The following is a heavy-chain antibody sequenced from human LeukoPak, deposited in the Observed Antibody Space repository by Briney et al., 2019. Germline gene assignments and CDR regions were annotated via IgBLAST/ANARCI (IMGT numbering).Heavy chain of an antibody. D-gene: IGHD6-13*01. J-gene: IGHJ6*02. CDR1: GFTFDDYA. CDR2: ISWNSGSI. CDR3: ARDVDSSSWYGDYYYGMDV. V-gene: IGHV3-9*01. Sequence: GGSLRLSCAASGFTFDDYAMHWVRQAPGKGLEWVSGISWNSGSIGYADSVKGRFTISRDNAKNSLYLQMNSLRAEDTAVYYCARDVDSSSWYGDYYYGMDVWGQGTTVTVSS.